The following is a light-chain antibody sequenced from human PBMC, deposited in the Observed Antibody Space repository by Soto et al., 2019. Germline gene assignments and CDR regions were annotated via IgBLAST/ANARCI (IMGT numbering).Light chain of an antibody. V-gene: IGLV1-44*01. CDR2: GNY. CDR3: AAWDDSLTRWV. Sequence: QYVLTQPPSASGTPGQRVTISCSGSSSKIGRNAVNWYQQLPGTVPKLLIFGNYQRPSGVPDRFSGSESATSASLAISGLQSEDEADYYCAAWDDSLTRWVFGGVTKLTVL. CDR1: SSKIGRNA. J-gene: IGLJ3*02.